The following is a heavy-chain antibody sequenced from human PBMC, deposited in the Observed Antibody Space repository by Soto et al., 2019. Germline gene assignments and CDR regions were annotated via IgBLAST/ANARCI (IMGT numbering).Heavy chain of an antibody. Sequence: QVQLVESGGGVVQPGRSLRLCCAASGFTFSSYGMHWVRQAPGKGLEWVAVISYDGSNKYYADSVKGRFTISRDNSKNTLYLQMNSLRAEDTAVYYCAKEVWSGPMDVWGQGTTVTVSS. CDR1: GFTFSSYG. J-gene: IGHJ6*02. CDR2: ISYDGSNK. D-gene: IGHD3-3*01. CDR3: AKEVWSGPMDV. V-gene: IGHV3-30*18.